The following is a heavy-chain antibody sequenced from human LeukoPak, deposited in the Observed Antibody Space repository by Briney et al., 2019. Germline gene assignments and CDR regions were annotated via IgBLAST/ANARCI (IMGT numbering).Heavy chain of an antibody. J-gene: IGHJ4*02. CDR1: GFTFSSYS. CDR2: ISSSSSYI. V-gene: IGHV3-21*01. D-gene: IGHD3-3*01. CDR3: ARRGGRYYDFWSGHEDY. Sequence: GGSLRLSCAASGFTFSSYSMNWVRQAPGKGLEWVSSISSSSSYIYYAGSVKGRFTISRDNAKNSLYLQMNSLRAEDTAVYHCARRGGRYYDFWSGHEDYWGQGTLVTVSS.